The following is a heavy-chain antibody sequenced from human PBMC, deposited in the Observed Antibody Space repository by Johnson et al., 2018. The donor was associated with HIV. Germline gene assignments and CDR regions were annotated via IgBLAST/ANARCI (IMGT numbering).Heavy chain of an antibody. V-gene: IGHV3-11*04. CDR3: ARSKDCSGGSCYFESADDAFAI. D-gene: IGHD2-15*01. J-gene: IGHJ3*02. CDR2: ISSSGSVI. CDR1: GFTFSDYY. Sequence: QVLLVESGGGLVKPGGSLRLSCVASGFTFSDYYMSWIRQAPGKGLEWVSYISSSGSVIYSADSVKGRFTISRDNAKNSLYLQMNSLRAEDTAVYYCARSKDCSGGSCYFESADDAFAIWGQGTMVTVSS.